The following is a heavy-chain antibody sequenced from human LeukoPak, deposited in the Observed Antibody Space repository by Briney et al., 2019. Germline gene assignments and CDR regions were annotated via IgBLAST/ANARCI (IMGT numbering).Heavy chain of an antibody. V-gene: IGHV5-51*01. D-gene: IGHD6-25*01. CDR3: ARHFPIGLFGF. CDR2: IYSGGSNR. CDR1: GFDFTAYG. J-gene: IGHJ4*02. Sequence: GESLKISCKCSGFDFTAYGLAWVRPMPGKGLEWMGNIYSGGSNRRYSPSFQGQVTVSADKSITTVFLQWISLKASDTAMFYCARHFPIGLFGFWGQGSVVTVSS.